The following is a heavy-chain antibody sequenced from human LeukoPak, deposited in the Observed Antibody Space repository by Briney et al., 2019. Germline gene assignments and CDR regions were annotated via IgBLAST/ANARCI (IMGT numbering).Heavy chain of an antibody. V-gene: IGHV5-51*01. Sequence: GESLRISCEGSGYSLTNYWIAWVRQMPGKGLEWMGIIYPGDSDTRYIPSFQGQVTISADKSINTAYLQWRSLKASDTAMYYCARSSGLYARIDSWGQGTLVTVSS. CDR2: IYPGDSDT. CDR3: ARSSGLYARIDS. J-gene: IGHJ5*01. D-gene: IGHD2-8*01. CDR1: GYSLTNYW.